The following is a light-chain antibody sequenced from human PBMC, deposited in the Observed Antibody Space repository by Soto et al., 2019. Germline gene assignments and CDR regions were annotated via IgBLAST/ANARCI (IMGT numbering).Light chain of an antibody. CDR1: QSISSW. V-gene: IGKV1-5*03. Sequence: DIQMTQSPSTLYASVGDRVTITCRASQSISSWLAWCQQKPGKAPKLLIYKASSLESGVASRFSGSGSGTEFTLTISSLQPDDFATYYCQQYNSYSRTFGEGTKVEIK. CDR3: QQYNSYSRT. CDR2: KAS. J-gene: IGKJ1*01.